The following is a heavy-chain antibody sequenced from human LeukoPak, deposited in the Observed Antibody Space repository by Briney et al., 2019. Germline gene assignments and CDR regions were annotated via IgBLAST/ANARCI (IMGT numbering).Heavy chain of an antibody. Sequence: GGSLRLSCAASGFTFSSYAMSWVRQAPGKGLEWVSVISGSGGSTYYADSVKGRFTISRDNSKNTLYLQMNSLRAEDTALYYCANLYGDSGLDYWGQGTLVTVSS. J-gene: IGHJ4*02. CDR1: GFTFSSYA. CDR3: ANLYGDSGLDY. CDR2: ISGSGGST. D-gene: IGHD4-17*01. V-gene: IGHV3-23*01.